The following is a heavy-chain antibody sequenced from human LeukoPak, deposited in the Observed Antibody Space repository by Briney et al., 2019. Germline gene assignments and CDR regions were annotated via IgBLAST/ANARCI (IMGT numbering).Heavy chain of an antibody. J-gene: IGHJ4*02. CDR1: GFTFNNYA. CDR3: AKDLISHRRWLQFVSSTYYFDY. Sequence: RAGGSLRLSCAASGFTFNNYAMSWVRQAPGKGLEWVSAIGDNGGDTKYAVSVKGRFTISRDNSKNTLYLQMNSLRAEDTAVYYCAKDLISHRRWLQFVSSTYYFDYWGQGTLVTVSS. V-gene: IGHV3-23*01. CDR2: IGDNGGDT. D-gene: IGHD5-24*01.